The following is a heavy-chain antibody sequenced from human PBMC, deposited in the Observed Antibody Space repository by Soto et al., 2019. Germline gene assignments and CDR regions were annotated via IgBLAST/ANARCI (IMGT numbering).Heavy chain of an antibody. CDR3: ARVAAAGRYYYYGMDV. V-gene: IGHV4-39*01. J-gene: IGHJ6*02. CDR1: GGSISSSSYY. Sequence: SETLSLTCTVSGGSISSSSYYWGWIRQPPGKGLEWIGSIYYSGSTYYNPSLKSRVTISVGTSKNQFSLKLSSVTAADTAVYYCARVAAAGRYYYYGMDVWGQGTTVTVSS. CDR2: IYYSGST. D-gene: IGHD6-13*01.